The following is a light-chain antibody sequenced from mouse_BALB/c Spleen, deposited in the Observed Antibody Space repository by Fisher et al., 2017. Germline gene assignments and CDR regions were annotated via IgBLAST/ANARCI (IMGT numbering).Light chain of an antibody. CDR2: STS. V-gene: IGKV4-57-1*01. J-gene: IGKJ1*02. Sequence: DIVLTQTPAIMSASPGEKVTMTCRASSSVSSSYLHWYQQKSGASPKLWIYSTSNLASGVPARFSGSGSGNSYSLTISSMEAEDVATYYCQQWSSNPPTFGGGT. CDR1: SSVSSSY. CDR3: QQWSSNPPT.